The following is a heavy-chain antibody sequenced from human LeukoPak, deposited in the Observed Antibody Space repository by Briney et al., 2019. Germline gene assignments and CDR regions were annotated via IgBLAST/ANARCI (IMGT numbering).Heavy chain of an antibody. Sequence: SSETLSLTCTVSGGSISSSSYYWGWIRQPPGKGLEWIGNIYYSGSTQYNPSLKSRVTISIDTSKNQFSLKLTSVTAADTAVYYCARLPYSSGWFDAFDIWGQGTMVTVSS. D-gene: IGHD6-19*01. CDR1: GGSISSSSYY. V-gene: IGHV4-39*01. J-gene: IGHJ3*02. CDR2: IYYSGST. CDR3: ARLPYSSGWFDAFDI.